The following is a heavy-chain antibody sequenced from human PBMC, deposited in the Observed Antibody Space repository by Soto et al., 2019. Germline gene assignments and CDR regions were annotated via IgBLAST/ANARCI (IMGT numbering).Heavy chain of an antibody. CDR2: ISAYNGNT. V-gene: IGHV1-18*04. Sequence: GASVKVSCKASGYTFTSYGISWVRQAPGQGLEWMGWISAYNGNTNYAQKLQGRVTMTTDTSTSTAYMELRSLRSDDTAVYYCARGYPNYDFWSGYFYYYYGMDVWGQGTTVTAP. J-gene: IGHJ6*02. CDR3: ARGYPNYDFWSGYFYYYYGMDV. CDR1: GYTFTSYG. D-gene: IGHD3-3*01.